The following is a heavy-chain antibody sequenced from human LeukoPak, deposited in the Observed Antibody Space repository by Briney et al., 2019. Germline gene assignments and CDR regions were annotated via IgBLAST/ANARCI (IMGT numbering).Heavy chain of an antibody. V-gene: IGHV1-8*01. J-gene: IGHJ4*02. CDR1: GYTFSSYD. CDR3: ARSVVGVRKRNDY. Sequence: ASVKVSCKASGYTFSSYDIIWVRQASGQGLEWMGWMNPNSGHTGYAHKFQGRVTMTRSTSISTAYMELTSLTSDDSAVYYCARSVVGVRKRNDYWGQGTLVTVSS. D-gene: IGHD3-16*01. CDR2: MNPNSGHT.